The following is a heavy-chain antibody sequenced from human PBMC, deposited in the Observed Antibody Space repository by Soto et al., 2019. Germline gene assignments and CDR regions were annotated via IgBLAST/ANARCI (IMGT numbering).Heavy chain of an antibody. CDR1: GYTFTSYG. D-gene: IGHD1-26*01. V-gene: IGHV1-18*01. J-gene: IGHJ4*02. CDR3: ARDPFDSEWELGSVDY. Sequence: GASVKVSCKASGYTFTSYGISWVRQAPGQGLEWMGWISAYNGNTNYAQKLQGRVTMTTDTSTSTAYMELRSLRSDDTAVYYCARDPFDSEWELGSVDYWGQGTLVTVSS. CDR2: ISAYNGNT.